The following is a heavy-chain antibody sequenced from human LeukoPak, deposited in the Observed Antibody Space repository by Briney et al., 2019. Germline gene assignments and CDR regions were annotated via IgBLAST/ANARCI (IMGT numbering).Heavy chain of an antibody. V-gene: IGHV3-21*01. CDR1: GFTFSSYS. D-gene: IGHD1-26*01. CDR3: ARDLKWELNNWFDP. CDR2: ISSSSSYI. Sequence: GGSLRLSCAASGFTFSSYSMNWVRQAPGKGLEWVSSISSSSSYIYYADSVKGRFTISRDNAKNSLYLQMNSLRAEDTAVYYCARDLKWELNNWFDPWGQGTLVTVSS. J-gene: IGHJ5*02.